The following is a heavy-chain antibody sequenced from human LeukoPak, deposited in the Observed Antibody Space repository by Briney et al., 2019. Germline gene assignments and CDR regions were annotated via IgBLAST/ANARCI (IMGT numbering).Heavy chain of an antibody. D-gene: IGHD2-2*01. Sequence: ASVKVSCKASGYTFTGYYMHCVRQAAGQGLEWMGWINPNSGGTNYAQKFQGRVNMTRDTSISTAYLDLSRMRSDDTAVSYCARDQGTSWTENYWGQGTLVTVSS. V-gene: IGHV1-2*02. J-gene: IGHJ4*02. CDR1: GYTFTGYY. CDR2: INPNSGGT. CDR3: ARDQGTSWTENY.